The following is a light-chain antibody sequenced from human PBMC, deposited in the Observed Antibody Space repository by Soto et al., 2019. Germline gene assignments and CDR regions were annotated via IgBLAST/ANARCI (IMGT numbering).Light chain of an antibody. V-gene: IGKV3D-20*02. CDR3: QQRGNWPPT. J-gene: IGKJ4*01. CDR2: GAS. CDR1: QSVAANY. Sequence: EIVLTQSPCTLSLSPGERATLSCRASQSVAANYLAWYQQKRGQAPRLLIYGASSRATGIPDRFSGSGSGTDFTLTISSLESEDFAVYFCQQRGNWPPTFGGGTKVDIK.